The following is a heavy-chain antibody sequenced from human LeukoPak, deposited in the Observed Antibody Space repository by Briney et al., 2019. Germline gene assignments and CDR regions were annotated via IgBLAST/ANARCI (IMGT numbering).Heavy chain of an antibody. CDR1: GFTFGDYA. J-gene: IGHJ4*02. D-gene: IGHD3-22*01. V-gene: IGHV3-49*04. CDR2: IRSKAYGGTT. CDR3: TRGFYYDSSGYYYPVGYFDY. Sequence: PGRSLRLSCTASGFTFGDYAMSWVRQAPGKGLEWVGFIRSKAYGGTTEYAASVKGRFTISRDDSKSIAYLQMNSLKTEDTAVYYCTRGFYYDSSGYYYPVGYFDYWGQGTLVTASS.